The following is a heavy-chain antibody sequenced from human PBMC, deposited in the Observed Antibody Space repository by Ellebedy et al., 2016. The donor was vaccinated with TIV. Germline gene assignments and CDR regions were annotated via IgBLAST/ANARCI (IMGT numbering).Heavy chain of an antibody. CDR2: NSPYNDYA. J-gene: IGHJ4*02. CDR1: GYTFSNSG. V-gene: IGHV1-18*01. Sequence: AASVKVSCKASGYTFSNSGISWVRQAPGQGLEWVGWNSPYNDYANYAQMLQGRVTMTTDTSTSTAYMELRSLRSDDTAVYYCARRYYDIPGYFFDYWGQGTLVTVSS. CDR3: ARRYYDIPGYFFDY. D-gene: IGHD3-22*01.